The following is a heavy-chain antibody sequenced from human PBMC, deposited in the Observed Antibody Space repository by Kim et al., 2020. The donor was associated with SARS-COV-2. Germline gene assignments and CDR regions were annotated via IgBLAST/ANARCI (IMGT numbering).Heavy chain of an antibody. CDR1: GFTFSSYA. CDR2: ISYDGSNK. CDR3: ASGRNYYYMDV. D-gene: IGHD2-15*01. Sequence: GGSLRLFCAASGFTFSSYAMHWVRQAPGKGLEWVAVISYDGSNKYYADSVKGRFTISRDNSKNTLYLQMNSLRAEDTAVYYCASGRNYYYMDVWGKGTT. J-gene: IGHJ6*03. V-gene: IGHV3-30*04.